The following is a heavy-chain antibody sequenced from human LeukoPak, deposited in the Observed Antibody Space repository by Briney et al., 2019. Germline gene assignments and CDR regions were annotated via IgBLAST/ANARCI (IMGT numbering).Heavy chain of an antibody. Sequence: PGGSLRLSCAASGFTFDDYGMSWVRQAPGKGLEWVSGINWNGGSTGYADSVKGRFTISRDNAKNSLYLQMNSLRAEDTALYYCARDFGYYDSSGYYLGIFDYWGQGTLVTASS. D-gene: IGHD3-22*01. CDR1: GFTFDDYG. CDR3: ARDFGYYDSSGYYLGIFDY. CDR2: INWNGGST. J-gene: IGHJ4*02. V-gene: IGHV3-20*04.